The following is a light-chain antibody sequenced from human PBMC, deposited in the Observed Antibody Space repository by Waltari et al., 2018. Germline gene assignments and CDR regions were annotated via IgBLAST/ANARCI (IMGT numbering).Light chain of an antibody. CDR1: NLGHKY. V-gene: IGLV3-1*01. CDR3: QTWDLIAVT. J-gene: IGLJ2*01. Sequence: SYEVTQPPSLSVSPGQTASLTCPGENLGHKYTSWYQQRPGQSHLLVMHQNNVRPSGIPERCSGSSSGNTATLTISGTLSMDEAVYYCQTWDLIAVTFGGGTQLTVL. CDR2: QNN.